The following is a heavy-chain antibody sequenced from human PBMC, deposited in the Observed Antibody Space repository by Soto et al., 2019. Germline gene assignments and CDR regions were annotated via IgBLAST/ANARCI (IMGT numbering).Heavy chain of an antibody. CDR1: GGSISSYY. CDR3: ARGYCSGGSCPIPMYYYGMDV. D-gene: IGHD2-15*01. Sequence: SETLSLTCTVSGGSISSYYWSWIRQPPGKGLEWIGYIYYSGSTNYNPSLKSRVTISVDMSKNQFSLKLSSVTAADTAVYYCARGYCSGGSCPIPMYYYGMDVWGQGTTVTVSS. V-gene: IGHV4-59*01. J-gene: IGHJ6*02. CDR2: IYYSGST.